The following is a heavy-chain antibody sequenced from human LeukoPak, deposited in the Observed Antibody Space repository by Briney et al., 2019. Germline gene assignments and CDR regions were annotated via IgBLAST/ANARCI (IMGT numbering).Heavy chain of an antibody. CDR3: ARDGRYSSSWYFQH. CDR1: GGSISSSSYY. D-gene: IGHD6-13*01. J-gene: IGHJ1*01. Sequence: SETLSLTCTVSGGSISSSSYYWGWIRQPPGKGLEWIGSIYYSGSTYYNPSLKSRVTISVDTSKNQFSLKLSSVTAADTAVYYCARDGRYSSSWYFQHWGQGTLVTVSS. CDR2: IYYSGST. V-gene: IGHV4-39*07.